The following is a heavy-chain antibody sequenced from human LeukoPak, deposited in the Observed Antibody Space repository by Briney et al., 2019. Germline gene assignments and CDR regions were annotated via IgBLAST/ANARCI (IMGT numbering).Heavy chain of an antibody. V-gene: IGHV4-34*01. CDR3: TRGKPETVFDS. J-gene: IGHJ4*01. Sequence: PSQTLSLTCSVYGGSFSGYCWSWIRQPPGKGLEWIGEINHSGSTNYNPSLKTRVTISLDRSKDQFSLKLTSVTAADTAVYYCTRGKPETVFDSWGRGTLVTVSS. CDR1: GGSFSGYC. CDR2: INHSGST.